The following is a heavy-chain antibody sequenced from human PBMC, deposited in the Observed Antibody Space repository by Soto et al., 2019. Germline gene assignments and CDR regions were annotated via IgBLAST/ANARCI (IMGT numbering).Heavy chain of an antibody. J-gene: IGHJ5*02. Sequence: SETLSLTCAVYGGSVNGYYWSWIRQPPGKGLEWIGEINHTGGTHYNPSLKSRVTMSVDTSKNQFSLRLSSVTAADTAIYYCATRITVFGLLIPPFDPWGQGTQVTVSS. V-gene: IGHV4-34*01. D-gene: IGHD3-3*01. CDR2: INHTGGT. CDR1: GGSVNGYY. CDR3: ATRITVFGLLIPPFDP.